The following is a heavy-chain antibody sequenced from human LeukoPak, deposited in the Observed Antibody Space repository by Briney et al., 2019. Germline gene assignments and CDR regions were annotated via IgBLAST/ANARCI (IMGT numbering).Heavy chain of an antibody. CDR3: ARLLMVRGVFTYHFDY. V-gene: IGHV4-39*01. J-gene: IGHJ4*02. CDR1: GGSISSSSYY. CDR2: IFYSGST. Sequence: PSETLSLTCTVSGGSISSSSYYWGWIRQPPGKGLEWIGNIFYSGSTYYNPSLMSRVTISVDTSKSQFSLKLSSVTAADTAVYYCARLLMVRGVFTYHFDYWGQETLVTVSS. D-gene: IGHD3-10*01.